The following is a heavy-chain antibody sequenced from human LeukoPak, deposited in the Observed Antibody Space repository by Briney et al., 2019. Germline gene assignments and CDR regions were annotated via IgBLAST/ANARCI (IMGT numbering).Heavy chain of an antibody. CDR3: ARDFQGGGSCYDY. V-gene: IGHV3-15*01. CDR1: GFSFSDAW. J-gene: IGHJ4*02. D-gene: IGHD2-15*01. CDR2: IKSSGDGGTT. Sequence: GGSLRLSCEASGFSFSDAWMSWVRQAPGKGLEWVGRIKSSGDGGTTDYTAPVKGRFTISRDNSKNTLYLQMNSLRAEDTAVYYCARDFQGGGSCYDYWGQGTLVTVSS.